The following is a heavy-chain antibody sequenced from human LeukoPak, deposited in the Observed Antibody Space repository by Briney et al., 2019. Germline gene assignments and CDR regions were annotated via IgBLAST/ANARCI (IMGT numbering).Heavy chain of an antibody. CDR1: GGSINSYY. CDR3: ARSIAVAGNDAFDI. Sequence: SETLSLTCTVSGGSINSYYWSWIRQPPGKGLEWIGYIYYSGSTNYNPSLKSRATISVDTSKNQFSLKLTSVTAADTAVYYCARSIAVAGNDAFDIWGRGTMVTVSS. CDR2: IYYSGST. D-gene: IGHD6-19*01. V-gene: IGHV4-59*01. J-gene: IGHJ3*02.